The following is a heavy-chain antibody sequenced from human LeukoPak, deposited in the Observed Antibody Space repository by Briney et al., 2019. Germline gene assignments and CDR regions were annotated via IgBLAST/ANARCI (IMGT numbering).Heavy chain of an antibody. CDR3: ARGRSSLDL. CDR2: IFYTGSY. D-gene: IGHD6-19*01. J-gene: IGHJ5*02. CDR1: AGSISNDY. Sequence: SETLSLTCTVAAGSISNDYWSWMRQSPGKGLEWIAYIFYTGSYNYNPSLESRVYISVDTSKNQFSLNLTSVTAADTAVYYCARGRSSLDLWGQGTLVTVSS. V-gene: IGHV4-59*01.